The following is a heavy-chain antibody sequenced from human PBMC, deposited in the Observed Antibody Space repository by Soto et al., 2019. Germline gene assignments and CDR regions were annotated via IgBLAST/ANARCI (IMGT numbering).Heavy chain of an antibody. CDR2: IYSGGST. J-gene: IGHJ6*02. D-gene: IGHD3-10*01. Sequence: GGSLRLSCAASGFTVSSNYMSWVRQAPGKGLEWVSVIYSGGSTYYADSVKGRFTISRDNSKNTLYLQMNSLRAEDTAVYYCARDKVTGEWPSNYYGMYVWGQGTTVPVSS. CDR3: ARDKVTGEWPSNYYGMYV. V-gene: IGHV3-66*01. CDR1: GFTVSSNY.